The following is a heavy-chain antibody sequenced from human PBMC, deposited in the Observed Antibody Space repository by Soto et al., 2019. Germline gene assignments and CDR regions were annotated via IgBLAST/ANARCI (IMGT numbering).Heavy chain of an antibody. V-gene: IGHV1-69*13. Sequence: GGSVKVSCKASGGTFSSYAISWVRQAPGQGLEWMGGIIPIFGTANYAQKFQGRVTITADESTSTAYMELSSLRSEDTAVYYCARESHSTLNDYSHYYFDYWGQGTLVTVSS. D-gene: IGHD4-4*01. CDR2: IIPIFGTA. CDR1: GGTFSSYA. CDR3: ARESHSTLNDYSHYYFDY. J-gene: IGHJ4*02.